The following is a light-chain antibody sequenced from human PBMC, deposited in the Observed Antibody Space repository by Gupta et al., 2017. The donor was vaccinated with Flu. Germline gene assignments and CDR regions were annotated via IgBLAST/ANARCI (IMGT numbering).Light chain of an antibody. CDR1: SSDVGYYNY. CDR3: CIVTGMHWV. J-gene: IGLJ3*02. Sequence: QSALTQPRSVSGSPGQSVTISCTGTSSDVGYYNYICWYQQHPGKAPKLMIYDGSKWPSGVPDRCSGYKSGTTASLTISGLQAEDEDYYYCCIVTGMHWVFGGGTKLTVL. CDR2: DGS. V-gene: IGLV2-11*01.